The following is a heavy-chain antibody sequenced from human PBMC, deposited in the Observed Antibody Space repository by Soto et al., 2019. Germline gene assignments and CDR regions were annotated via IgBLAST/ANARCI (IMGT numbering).Heavy chain of an antibody. D-gene: IGHD1-1*01. V-gene: IGHV4-38-2*02. Sequence: QVHLEESGPGLVKSSETLFLTCSVSGYSIDSGYYWGWMRQPPGKRLEWIASIYYTGNAYYHPSLRSLVSISVDTSKNQFSLNLTSLTSADTAVYYCVKVARTYVRDKPWGHGTLVNVSS. CDR1: GYSIDSGYY. CDR3: VKVARTYVRDKP. J-gene: IGHJ5*02. CDR2: IYYTGNA.